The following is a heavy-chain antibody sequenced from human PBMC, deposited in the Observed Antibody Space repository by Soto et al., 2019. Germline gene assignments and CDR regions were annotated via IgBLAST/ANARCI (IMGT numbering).Heavy chain of an antibody. CDR3: ASDPPPPDY. V-gene: IGHV1-18*01. Sequence: QVQLVQSGAEVKKPGASVKVSCKASGYTFARYAISWMQQAPGQGLEWMGWISAYNGNTNYAQKLQGRVTMTTDTSTSTAYMELRSLRSDDTSVYYCASDPPPPDYSGQGTLVTVSS. J-gene: IGHJ4*02. CDR1: GYTFARYA. CDR2: ISAYNGNT.